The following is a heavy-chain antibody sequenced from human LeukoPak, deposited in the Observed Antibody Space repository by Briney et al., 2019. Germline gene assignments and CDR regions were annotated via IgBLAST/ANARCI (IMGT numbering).Heavy chain of an antibody. CDR3: AKGTVTTNGMDV. CDR2: ISYDGSNK. J-gene: IGHJ6*02. CDR1: GFTFSSYG. Sequence: GGSLRLSCAASGFTFSSYGMHWVRQAPGKGLEWMAVISYDGSNKYYADSVKGRFTISRDNSKNTLYLQMNSLRAEDTAVYYCAKGTVTTNGMDVWGQGTTVTVSS. D-gene: IGHD4-17*01. V-gene: IGHV3-30*18.